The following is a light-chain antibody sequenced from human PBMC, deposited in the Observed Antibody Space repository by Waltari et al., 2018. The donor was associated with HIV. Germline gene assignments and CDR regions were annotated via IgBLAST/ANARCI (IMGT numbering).Light chain of an antibody. CDR3: QQYDSSPLT. Sequence: DIVLTQSPGTLSLSPGKRATLSCRASQTVNSNYLAWYQQRPGQAPRLLINGASSRATGIPDRFSGSGSGTDFTLTINRLEPEDFAVYYCQQYDSSPLTFGGGTRVEIK. CDR2: GAS. J-gene: IGKJ4*01. V-gene: IGKV3-20*01. CDR1: QTVNSNY.